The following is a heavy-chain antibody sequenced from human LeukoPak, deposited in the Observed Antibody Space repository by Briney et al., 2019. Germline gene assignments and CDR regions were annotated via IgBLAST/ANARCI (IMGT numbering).Heavy chain of an antibody. Sequence: PSETLSLTCTVSGGSITTYYWSWIRQPPGKGLEYIGYIYYSGITNYNPSLKSRVTISVDTSKNQFSLKLSSVTAADTAVYYCARHKDEYSSSSVAFDIWGQGTMVTVSS. J-gene: IGHJ3*02. D-gene: IGHD6-6*01. CDR3: ARHKDEYSSSSVAFDI. CDR1: GGSITTYY. CDR2: IYYSGIT. V-gene: IGHV4-59*08.